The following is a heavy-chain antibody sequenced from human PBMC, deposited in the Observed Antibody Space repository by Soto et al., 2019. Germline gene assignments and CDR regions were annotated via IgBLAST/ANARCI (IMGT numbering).Heavy chain of an antibody. J-gene: IGHJ4*01. CDR3: TRDRTPWDTGY. Sequence: EVQLVESGGGLVKPGGSLRLSCAASGFSFSTYSMNWVRQAPGKGLEWVSSISRSSDSIYYADSVKGRLTISRDNAKNSLYLQMNSLRVEDTAVYYCTRDRTPWDTGYWGQGTLVTVSS. D-gene: IGHD7-27*01. CDR1: GFSFSTYS. V-gene: IGHV3-21*01. CDR2: ISRSSDSI.